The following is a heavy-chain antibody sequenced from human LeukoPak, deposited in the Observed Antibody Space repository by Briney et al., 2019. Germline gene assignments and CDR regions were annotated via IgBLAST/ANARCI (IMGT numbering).Heavy chain of an antibody. D-gene: IGHD6-13*01. CDR3: ARGKYSSSWAPFDY. J-gene: IGHJ4*02. Sequence: PGGSLRLSCAASGFTVSSNYMSWVRQGPGKGLEWVSVIYSGGSTYYADSVKGRFAISRDNSKNTLYLQMNSLRAEDTAVYYCARGKYSSSWAPFDYWGQGTLVTVPS. CDR1: GFTVSSNY. V-gene: IGHV3-53*05. CDR2: IYSGGST.